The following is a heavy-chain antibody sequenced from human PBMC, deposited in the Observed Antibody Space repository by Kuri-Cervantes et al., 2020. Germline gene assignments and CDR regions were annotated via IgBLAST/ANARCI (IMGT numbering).Heavy chain of an antibody. CDR1: GFTFSSYR. V-gene: IGHV3-48*01. J-gene: IGHJ4*02. CDR2: ISSSSSTI. D-gene: IGHD3-22*01. Sequence: GESLKIPCAASGFTFSSYRMNWVRQAPGKGLEWVSYISSSSSTIYYADSVKGRFTISRDNAKNSLYLQMNSLRAEDTAVYYCARDAKYYHDSSGYYWGQGTLVTVSS. CDR3: ARDAKYYHDSSGYY.